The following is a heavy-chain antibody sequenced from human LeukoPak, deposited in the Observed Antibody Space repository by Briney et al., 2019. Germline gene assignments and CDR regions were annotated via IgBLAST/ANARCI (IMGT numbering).Heavy chain of an antibody. CDR2: ISSNGGST. Sequence: GGSLRLSCAASGFTFSSYAMHWVRRAPGKGLEYVSAISSNGGSTYYANSVKGRFTISRDNSKNTLYLQMGSLRAEDMAVYYCARDLGDSFDYWGQGTLVTVSS. J-gene: IGHJ4*02. V-gene: IGHV3-64*01. D-gene: IGHD3-10*01. CDR1: GFTFSSYA. CDR3: ARDLGDSFDY.